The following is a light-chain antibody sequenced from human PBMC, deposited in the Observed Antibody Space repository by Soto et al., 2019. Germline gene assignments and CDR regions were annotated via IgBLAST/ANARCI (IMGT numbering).Light chain of an antibody. V-gene: IGKV3-20*01. CDR2: GAS. CDR3: HQYGSSPRT. Sequence: EIVLTQSPGPLSLSPGDRATLSCRASQCVSSSFLAWYQQKPGQAPRLLIYGASIRATGIPDRFSGSGSGTDFTLTIRRLEPEDFAMYLCHQYGSSPRTFGQGTKVEIK. CDR1: QCVSSSF. J-gene: IGKJ1*01.